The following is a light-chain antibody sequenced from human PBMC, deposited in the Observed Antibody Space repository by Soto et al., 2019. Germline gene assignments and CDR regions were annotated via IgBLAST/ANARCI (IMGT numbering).Light chain of an antibody. V-gene: IGLV2-8*01. CDR1: SSDVGSYNY. CDR3: SAYAGNNHFV. CDR2: EVT. Sequence: QSLLRHPPSASGSPGQSVTISCTGPSSDVGSYNYVSWYQQHPGKAPKLMICEVTKRPSGVPDRFSGSKSGNTASLTVSGLQAEDEADHYCSAYAGNNHFVFGTGTKVT. J-gene: IGLJ1*01.